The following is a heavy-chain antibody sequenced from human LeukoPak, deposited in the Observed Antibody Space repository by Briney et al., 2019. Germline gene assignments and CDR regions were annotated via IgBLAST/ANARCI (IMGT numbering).Heavy chain of an antibody. V-gene: IGHV4-34*01. Sequence: SETLSLTCNVSGGSITSYYWSWIRQPPGKGLEWIGEINHSGSTNYNPSPKSRVTISVDTSKNQFSLKLSSVTAADTAVYYCARDGVWVVVVPAANYGMDVWGQGTTVTVSS. J-gene: IGHJ6*02. D-gene: IGHD2-2*01. CDR1: GGSITSYY. CDR2: INHSGST. CDR3: ARDGVWVVVVPAANYGMDV.